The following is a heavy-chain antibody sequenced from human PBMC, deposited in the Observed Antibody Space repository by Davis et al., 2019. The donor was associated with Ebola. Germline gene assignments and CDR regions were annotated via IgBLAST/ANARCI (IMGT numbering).Heavy chain of an antibody. CDR2: ISRSSTV. CDR1: GFTFSTYS. Sequence: SLNISCAASGFTFSTYSMNWVRQAPGKGLEWISYISRSSTVSYSDPVKGRFTISRDNAKNSLYLQMNSLRDEDTAVYYCVRGYGTSYWGPGTLVTVSS. V-gene: IGHV3-48*02. CDR3: VRGYGTSY. J-gene: IGHJ4*02. D-gene: IGHD4-17*01.